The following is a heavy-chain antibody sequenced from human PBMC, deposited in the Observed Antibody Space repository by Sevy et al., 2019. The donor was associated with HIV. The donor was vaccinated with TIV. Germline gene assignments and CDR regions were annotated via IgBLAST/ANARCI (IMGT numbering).Heavy chain of an antibody. CDR2: ISAYNGNT. D-gene: IGHD2-15*01. Sequence: ASVKVSCKASGYTFTSYGISWVRQAPGQGLEWMGWISAYNGNTNYAQKLQGRVTMTIDTSTGTAYMELRSLRSDDTAVYYCARDDHCSGGSCYSHYYYGMDVWGQGTTVTVSS. V-gene: IGHV1-18*01. CDR3: ARDDHCSGGSCYSHYYYGMDV. J-gene: IGHJ6*02. CDR1: GYTFTSYG.